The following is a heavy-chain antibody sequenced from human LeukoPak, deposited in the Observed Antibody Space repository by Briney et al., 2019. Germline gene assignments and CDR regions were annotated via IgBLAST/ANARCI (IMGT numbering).Heavy chain of an antibody. Sequence: PGGSLRLSCAASGFTFSSYWMHCVRQAPGKGLVWVSRINSDGSSTSYADSVKGRFTISRDNAKNTLYLQMNSLRAEDTAVYYCAREGVVPADPLDYWGQGTLVTVSS. V-gene: IGHV3-74*01. CDR2: INSDGSST. CDR3: AREGVVPADPLDY. CDR1: GFTFSSYW. D-gene: IGHD2-2*01. J-gene: IGHJ4*02.